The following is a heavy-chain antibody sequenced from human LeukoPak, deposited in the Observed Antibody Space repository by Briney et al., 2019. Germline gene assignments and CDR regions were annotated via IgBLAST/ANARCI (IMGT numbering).Heavy chain of an antibody. CDR3: AKDLESSGWYPGTYYYYGMDV. Sequence: QAGGSLRLSCAASGFTFSSYGMHWVRQAPGKGLEWVAVISYDGSNKYYADSVKGRFTISRDNSKNTLYLQMNSLRAEDTAVYYCAKDLESSGWYPGTYYYYGMDVWGQGTTVTVSS. J-gene: IGHJ6*02. CDR1: GFTFSSYG. V-gene: IGHV3-30*18. CDR2: ISYDGSNK. D-gene: IGHD6-19*01.